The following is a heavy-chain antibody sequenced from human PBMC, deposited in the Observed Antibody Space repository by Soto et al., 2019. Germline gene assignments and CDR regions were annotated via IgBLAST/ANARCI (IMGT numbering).Heavy chain of an antibody. J-gene: IGHJ4*02. CDR1: GGSISSGGYY. V-gene: IGHV4-31*03. Sequence: PSETLSLTCTVSGGSISSGGYYWSRIRQHPGKGLEWIGYIYYSGGTYYNPSLKSRVTISVDTSKNQFSLKLSSVTAADTAVYYCARVDYGDYVFDYWGQGTLVTVSS. D-gene: IGHD4-17*01. CDR3: ARVDYGDYVFDY. CDR2: IYYSGGT.